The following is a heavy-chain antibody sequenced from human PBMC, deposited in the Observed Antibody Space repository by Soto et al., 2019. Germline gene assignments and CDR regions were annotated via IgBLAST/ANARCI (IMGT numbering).Heavy chain of an antibody. D-gene: IGHD3-22*01. J-gene: IGHJ4*02. Sequence: SVKVSCKASGGTFSSYAISWVRQAPGQGLEWMGGIIPIFGTANYAQKFQGRVTITADESTSTAYMELSSLRSEDTAVYYCASYYYDSSGYYLQGPFDYWGQGTLVTVS. CDR2: IIPIFGTA. V-gene: IGHV1-69*13. CDR3: ASYYYDSSGYYLQGPFDY. CDR1: GGTFSSYA.